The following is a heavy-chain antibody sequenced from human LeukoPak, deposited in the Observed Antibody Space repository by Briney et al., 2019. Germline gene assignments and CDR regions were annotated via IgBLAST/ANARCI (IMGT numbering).Heavy chain of an antibody. D-gene: IGHD2-2*01. CDR3: AKHVGYCSSASCYFDY. CDR1: GFTFTSFA. Sequence: PGGSLRLSCAASGFTFTSFAMSWVRQTPGKGLEWVSAIGGGSGSTYYADSVKGRFTIFRDNSKNTLFLQMNSLRAEDTAVYYCAKHVGYCSSASCYFDYWGQGTLVTVAS. J-gene: IGHJ4*02. V-gene: IGHV3-23*01. CDR2: IGGGSGST.